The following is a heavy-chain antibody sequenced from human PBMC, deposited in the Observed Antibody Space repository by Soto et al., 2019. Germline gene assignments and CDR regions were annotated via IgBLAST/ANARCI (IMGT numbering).Heavy chain of an antibody. V-gene: IGHV3-33*01. CDR1: GFTFSQYG. CDR2: IWSGGQNT. D-gene: IGHD3-10*01. CDR3: ARDSSGGPTDFDY. J-gene: IGHJ4*02. Sequence: VGSLRLSCAASGFTFSQYGFHWVRQAPGKGLEWVAVIWSGGQNTYNADSVKGRFTISRDDSKNTVYLQMDSLRAEDTAVYYCARDSSGGPTDFDYWGQGTLVTVSS.